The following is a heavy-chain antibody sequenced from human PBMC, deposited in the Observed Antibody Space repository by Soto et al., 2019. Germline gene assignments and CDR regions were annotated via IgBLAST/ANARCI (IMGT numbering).Heavy chain of an antibody. CDR2: ISPGDSDT. CDR3: ARDATYYDILSGYYFDY. V-gene: IGHV5-51*01. D-gene: IGHD3-9*01. J-gene: IGHJ4*02. CDR1: GSSFCSYW. Sequence: GDSLKISGKGSGSSFCSYWIAWVRWMPGKGLEWMGIISPGDSDTKYSQSFQGQVTISADKSISTAFLQWNSLKSSDTAMYYCARDATYYDILSGYYFDYWGQGTPVTVSS.